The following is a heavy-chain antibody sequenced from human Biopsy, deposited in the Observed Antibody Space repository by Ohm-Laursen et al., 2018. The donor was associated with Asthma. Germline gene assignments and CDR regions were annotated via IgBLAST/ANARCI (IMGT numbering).Heavy chain of an antibody. Sequence: SLRLSCAASGFPISNYGMHWVRQAPGKGLEWVAVMSYDDSQTRYADSVKGRFTISRDNFRNTVHLQMSSLRPEDSAVYYCTRDRFYNSVSSESFYYGVDVWGQGTTVTVSS. D-gene: IGHD5/OR15-5a*01. J-gene: IGHJ6*02. CDR3: TRDRFYNSVSSESFYYGVDV. CDR1: GFPISNYG. CDR2: MSYDDSQT. V-gene: IGHV3-30*03.